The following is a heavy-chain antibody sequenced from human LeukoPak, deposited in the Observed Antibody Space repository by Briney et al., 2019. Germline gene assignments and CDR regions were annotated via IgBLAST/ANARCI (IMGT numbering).Heavy chain of an antibody. CDR2: IYYSGST. J-gene: IGHJ4*02. CDR1: GGSISSYY. D-gene: IGHD3-22*01. V-gene: IGHV4-59*01. Sequence: SSETLSLTCTVSGGSISSYYWSWIRQPPGKGLEWIGYIYYSGSTNYNPSLKSRVTISVDTSKNQFSLKLSSVTAADTAVYYCARSGRGYYYDSSGYYYFDYWGQGTLVTVSS. CDR3: ARSGRGYYYDSSGYYYFDY.